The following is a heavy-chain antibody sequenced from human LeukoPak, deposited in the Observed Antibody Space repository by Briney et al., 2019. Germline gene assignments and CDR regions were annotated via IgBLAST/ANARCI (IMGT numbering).Heavy chain of an antibody. D-gene: IGHD6-19*01. V-gene: IGHV4-61*09. CDR1: GGSISSGSYY. Sequence: SETLSLTCTVSGGSISSGSYYWSWIRQPAGKGLEWIGHIYTSGSTSYNPSLQSRVAISVDTSNHEFSLKLTSVTAADTAVYYCARAGGSVGWYGTIDSWGQGTLVTVSS. CDR2: IYTSGST. CDR3: ARAGGSVGWYGTIDS. J-gene: IGHJ4*02.